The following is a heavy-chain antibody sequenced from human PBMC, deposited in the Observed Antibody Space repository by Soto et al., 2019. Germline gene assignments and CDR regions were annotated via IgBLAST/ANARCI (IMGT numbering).Heavy chain of an antibody. CDR1: GYSFTGHY. Sequence: ASVKVSCKASGYSFTGHYLHWIRRAPGQGLEWMGWVNPDSGGTNYAQNFQGRVTMTRDTSINTAYMELSSLRSDDTAVYYCARANPPYFNAMDVWGQGTTVTV. CDR3: ARANPPYFNAMDV. V-gene: IGHV1-2*02. CDR2: VNPDSGGT. J-gene: IGHJ6*02.